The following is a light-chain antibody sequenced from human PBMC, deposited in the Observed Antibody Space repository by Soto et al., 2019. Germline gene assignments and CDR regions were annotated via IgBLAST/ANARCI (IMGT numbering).Light chain of an antibody. J-gene: IGKJ4*01. V-gene: IGKV1-39*01. CDR1: QYIGRY. CDR2: AAS. CDR3: QQTYRIPLT. Sequence: DIPMTQSPSSLSASVGDRVTITCRAGQYIGRYLNWYQQKPGKAPKLLIYAASSLHSGVPSRFSGSGSGTDFTLTISSLQPEDFATYSCQQTYRIPLTFGGGTKVEIK.